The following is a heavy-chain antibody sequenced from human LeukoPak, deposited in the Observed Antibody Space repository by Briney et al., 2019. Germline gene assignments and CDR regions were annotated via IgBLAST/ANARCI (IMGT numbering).Heavy chain of an antibody. J-gene: IGHJ4*02. CDR2: INPDKGDT. Sequence: ASVKVSCKASGYSFTTYATHWVRQAPGQRLEWMGWINPDKGDTKYSQNFQGRITVTRDTSASTTYMELSSVVSEDTAVYSCARSLKGSYGNPFDYWGQGTLVTVSS. D-gene: IGHD4-17*01. CDR1: GYSFTTYA. V-gene: IGHV1-3*01. CDR3: ARSLKGSYGNPFDY.